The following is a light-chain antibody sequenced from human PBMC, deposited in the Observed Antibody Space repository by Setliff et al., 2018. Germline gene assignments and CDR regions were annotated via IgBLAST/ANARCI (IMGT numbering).Light chain of an antibody. V-gene: IGLV2-14*01. CDR1: SSDVGAYDY. Sequence: ALTQPASVSGSPGQSIAISCTGTSSDVGAYDYVSWYQQNPGKAPKLLIYAVNNRPSGVSDRFSGSKSGNTASLTISGLQAEDEADYYCGSYARSSAPYVFGTGTKVTVL. CDR2: AVN. J-gene: IGLJ1*01. CDR3: GSYARSSAPYV.